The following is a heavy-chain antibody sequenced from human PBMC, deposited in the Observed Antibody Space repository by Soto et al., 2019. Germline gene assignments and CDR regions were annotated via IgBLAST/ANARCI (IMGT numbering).Heavy chain of an antibody. CDR3: ARGYYDFWSGYYTSPGHFEY. CDR1: GGSISSYY. CDR2: IYYSGST. D-gene: IGHD3-3*01. Sequence: SETLSLTCTVSGGSISSYYWSWIRQTPGKGLDWIGYIYYSGSTNYNPSLKSRVTISVDTSKNQFSLKLSSVTAADTAVYYCARGYYDFWSGYYTSPGHFEYWGQGTLVTVSS. J-gene: IGHJ4*02. V-gene: IGHV4-59*08.